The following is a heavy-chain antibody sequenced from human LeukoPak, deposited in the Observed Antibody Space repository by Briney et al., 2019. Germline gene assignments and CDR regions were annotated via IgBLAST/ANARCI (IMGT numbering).Heavy chain of an antibody. CDR2: IIPILGIA. CDR1: GGTFSSYT. Sequence: SVKVSCKASGGTFSSYTISWVRQAPGQGLEWMGRIIPILGIANYAQKFQGRVTVTADKSTSTAYMELSSLRSEDTAVYYCARDRSGYAFDIWGQGTMVTVSS. D-gene: IGHD6-19*01. V-gene: IGHV1-69*04. J-gene: IGHJ3*02. CDR3: ARDRSGYAFDI.